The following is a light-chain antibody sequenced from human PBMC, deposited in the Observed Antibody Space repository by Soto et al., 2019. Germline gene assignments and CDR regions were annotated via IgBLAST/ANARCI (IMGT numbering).Light chain of an antibody. CDR2: DVN. Sequence: QSALTQPPSASGSPGQSVTISCTGTSSDVGGYNYVSWYQQHPGKAPKVMIYDVNKRPSGVPDRFSGSKSGNTASLTVSGLQAEDEGAYYCSSHAGGQNVVFGGGTKLTVL. J-gene: IGLJ2*01. V-gene: IGLV2-8*01. CDR3: SSHAGGQNVV. CDR1: SSDVGGYNY.